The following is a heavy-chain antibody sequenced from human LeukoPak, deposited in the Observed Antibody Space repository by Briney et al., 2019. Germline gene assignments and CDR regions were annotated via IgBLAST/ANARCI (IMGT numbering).Heavy chain of an antibody. J-gene: IGHJ6*02. Sequence: PGGSLRLSCAASGFTFSSYGMHWVRQAPGKGLEWVAVIWHDGSNKYYAASVKGRFTISRDNSKNTLYLQMNSLGAEDTAVYYCARERVTGTSYYYYYGMDVWGQGTTVTVSS. V-gene: IGHV3-33*01. CDR3: ARERVTGTSYYYYYGMDV. CDR2: IWHDGSNK. D-gene: IGHD6-19*01. CDR1: GFTFSSYG.